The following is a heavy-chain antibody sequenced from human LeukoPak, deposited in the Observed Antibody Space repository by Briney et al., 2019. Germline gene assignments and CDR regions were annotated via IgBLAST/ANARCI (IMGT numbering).Heavy chain of an antibody. CDR1: GYNFASYW. CDR3: AFSPRGNWFDP. D-gene: IGHD3-10*01. CDR2: IYPGDSDT. V-gene: IGHV5-51*01. J-gene: IGHJ5*02. Sequence: GESLKISCKGSGYNFASYWIGWVRQLPEKGLEWMGIIYPGDSDTNYSPSFQGQVTISADTSISTAYLQWSSLKASDTAMYYCAFSPRGNWFDPWGQGTLVTVSS.